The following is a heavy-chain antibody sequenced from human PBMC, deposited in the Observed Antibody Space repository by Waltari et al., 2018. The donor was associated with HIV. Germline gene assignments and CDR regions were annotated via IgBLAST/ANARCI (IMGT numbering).Heavy chain of an antibody. V-gene: IGHV3-7*01. CDR2: IKQDGSEK. J-gene: IGHJ4*02. D-gene: IGHD3-16*01. Sequence: EVQLVESGGGLVQPGGSLRLSCAASGFTFRNYGMSWVRQAPGKGLEWVANIKQDGSEKDYVDSVKGRFTISRDNAKNSLYLQMNSLRAEDTAVYYCARVSGGGFDYWGQGTLVTVSS. CDR3: ARVSGGGFDY. CDR1: GFTFRNYG.